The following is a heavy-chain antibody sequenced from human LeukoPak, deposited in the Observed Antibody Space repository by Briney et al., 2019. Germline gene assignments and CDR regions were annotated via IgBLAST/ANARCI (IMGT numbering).Heavy chain of an antibody. CDR2: IYNSGST. V-gene: IGHV4-59*01. J-gene: IGHJ4*02. CDR3: ASRSSIWSGYQDTLYYFDS. Sequence: SETLSLTCTVSGGSISSYYWSWIRQPPGKRLEWIGHIYNSGSTNYNPSLKSRVTISVDTSKNQFSLKLSSVTAADTAVYYCASRSSIWSGYQDTLYYFDSWGQGTLVTVSS. D-gene: IGHD3-3*01. CDR1: GGSISSYY.